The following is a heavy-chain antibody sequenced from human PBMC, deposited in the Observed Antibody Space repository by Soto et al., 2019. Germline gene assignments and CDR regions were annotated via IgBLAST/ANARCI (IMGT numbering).Heavy chain of an antibody. J-gene: IGHJ6*02. V-gene: IGHV3-11*06. CDR2: ISSSSSYT. D-gene: IGHD3-16*01. Sequence: PGGSLRLSCAASGFTFSDYYMNWIRQAPGKGLEWVSYISSSSSYTKYADSVKGRFTISRDNAKNSLYLQMHTLRAEDTAVYYCARDLWAGGLYYYSGMDVWGQGTTVTVSS. CDR3: ARDLWAGGLYYYSGMDV. CDR1: GFTFSDYY.